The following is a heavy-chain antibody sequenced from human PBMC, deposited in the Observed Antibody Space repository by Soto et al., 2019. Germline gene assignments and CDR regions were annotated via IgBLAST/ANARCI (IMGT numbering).Heavy chain of an antibody. J-gene: IGHJ6*02. Sequence: GESLTTSGKASGRKCTNYWVSGVRQMHGKGLEWMGIIYPGDSYTRYSPSFQGQVTISADKSISTAYLQWSSLKASDTAMYYCARQAVAYYYGMDFWVQGTTVIVS. D-gene: IGHD6-19*01. CDR3: ARQAVAYYYGMDF. V-gene: IGHV5-51*01. CDR1: GRKCTNYW. CDR2: IYPGDSYT.